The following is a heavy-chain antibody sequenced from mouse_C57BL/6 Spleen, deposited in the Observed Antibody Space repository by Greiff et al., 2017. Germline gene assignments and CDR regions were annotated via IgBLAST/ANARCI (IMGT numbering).Heavy chain of an antibody. J-gene: IGHJ4*01. CDR3: AGDRGQGGAMDY. D-gene: IGHD3-3*01. CDR2: ISAGGSYT. Sequence: EVKLMESGGGLVKPGGSLKLSCAASGFTFSSYDMSWVRQTPEKRLEWVATISAGGSYTYYPDNVKGRFTISRDNAKNNLYLQISHLKSEDTAMYYCAGDRGQGGAMDYWGQGTSVTVSS. V-gene: IGHV5-4*01. CDR1: GFTFSSYD.